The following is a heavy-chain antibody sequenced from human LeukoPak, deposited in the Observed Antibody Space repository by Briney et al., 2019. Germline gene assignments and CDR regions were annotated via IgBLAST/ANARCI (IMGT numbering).Heavy chain of an antibody. J-gene: IGHJ4*02. CDR3: ARGGLAAPFDY. D-gene: IGHD2-15*01. Sequence: ASVKVSCKASGYTFTSYYMHWVRQAPGQGLEWMGIINPSGYSTSYVQKFQGRITMTRDTSTSTIYMELGSLRSEDTAVYYCARGGLAAPFDYWGQGTLVTVSS. CDR2: INPSGYST. V-gene: IGHV1-46*01. CDR1: GYTFTSYY.